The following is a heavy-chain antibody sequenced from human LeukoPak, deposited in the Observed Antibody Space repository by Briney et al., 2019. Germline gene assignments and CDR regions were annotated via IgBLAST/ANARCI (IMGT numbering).Heavy chain of an antibody. CDR2: IKQDGSEK. CDR1: GFTFSSYW. Sequence: GGSLRLSCAASGFTFSSYWMSWVRQAPGKGLEWVANIKQDGSEKYYVDSVKGRFTISRDNAKNSLYLQMSSLRADDTAVYYCARDRLLYYYDSGPTGHFQQWGQGTLVTV. D-gene: IGHD3-22*01. J-gene: IGHJ1*01. V-gene: IGHV3-7*01. CDR3: ARDRLLYYYDSGPTGHFQQ.